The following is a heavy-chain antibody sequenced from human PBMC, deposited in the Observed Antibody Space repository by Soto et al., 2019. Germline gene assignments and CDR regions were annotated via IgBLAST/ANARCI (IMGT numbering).Heavy chain of an antibody. Sequence: GGSLRLSCAASGFTFSSYWMSWVRQAPGKGLEWVANIKQDGSEKYYVDSVKGRFTISRDNAKNSLYLQMNSLRAEDTAVYYCARDLGYSYGYRWFDPWGQGTLVTVSS. CDR3: ARDLGYSYGYRWFDP. D-gene: IGHD5-18*01. CDR2: IKQDGSEK. J-gene: IGHJ5*02. CDR1: GFTFSSYW. V-gene: IGHV3-7*04.